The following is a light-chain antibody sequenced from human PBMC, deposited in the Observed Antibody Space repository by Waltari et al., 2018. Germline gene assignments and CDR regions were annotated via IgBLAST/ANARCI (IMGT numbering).Light chain of an antibody. Sequence: QSALTQPASVSGSPGQSITISCTGTSSDVGGYNSVSWYQQHPGKAPKLMIYEVSNRPSGVSNRFSGSKSGNTASLTFSGLQAEDEADYYCASYTSSDSWVFGGGTKLTVL. CDR2: EVS. CDR1: SSDVGGYNS. CDR3: ASYTSSDSWV. V-gene: IGLV2-14*01. J-gene: IGLJ3*02.